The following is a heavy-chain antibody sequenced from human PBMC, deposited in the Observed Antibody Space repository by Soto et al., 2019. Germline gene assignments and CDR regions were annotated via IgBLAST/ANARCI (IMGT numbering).Heavy chain of an antibody. V-gene: IGHV3-23*01. CDR3: AKVGSSSWYGPIY. CDR1: GFTFSSYA. D-gene: IGHD6-19*01. CDR2: ISGSGGST. Sequence: GGSVRLSCAASGFTFSSYAMSWVRQGPGKGKEWVSAISGSGGSTYYADYVKGRFTISRDNSKNTLKLKMNSLRAEDKAGYNSAKVGSSSWYGPIYWGQGP. J-gene: IGHJ4*02.